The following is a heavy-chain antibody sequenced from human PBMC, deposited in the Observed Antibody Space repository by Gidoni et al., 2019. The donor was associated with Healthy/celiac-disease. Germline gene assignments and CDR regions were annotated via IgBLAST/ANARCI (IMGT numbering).Heavy chain of an antibody. D-gene: IGHD6-19*01. CDR3: ARSIAVAGTLYFDY. Sequence: QLQLQESGPGLVKPSETLSLTCPVSGGSISRYYWSWIRQPPGKGLEWIGYIYYSGSTNYNPSLKSRVTISVDTSKNQFSLKLSSVTAADTAVYYCARSIAVAGTLYFDYWGQGTLVTVSS. CDR2: IYYSGST. J-gene: IGHJ4*02. CDR1: GGSISRYY. V-gene: IGHV4-59*01.